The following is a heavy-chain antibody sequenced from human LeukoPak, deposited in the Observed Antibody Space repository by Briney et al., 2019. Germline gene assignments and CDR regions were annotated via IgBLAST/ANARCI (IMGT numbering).Heavy chain of an antibody. D-gene: IGHD5-12*01. CDR3: TTTIRGYCGYEIDY. CDR2: IKSKTDGGTT. Sequence: PGGSLRLSCAASGFTFSNAWMSWVRQAPGKGLEWVGRIKSKTDGGTTDYAAPVKGRFTISRDDSKNTLYLQMNSLKTEDTAVYYCTTTIRGYCGYEIDYWGQGTLVTVSS. J-gene: IGHJ4*02. CDR1: GFTFSNAW. V-gene: IGHV3-15*01.